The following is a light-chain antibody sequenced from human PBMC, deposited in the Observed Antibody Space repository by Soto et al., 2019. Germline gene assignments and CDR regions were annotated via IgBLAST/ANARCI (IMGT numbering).Light chain of an antibody. V-gene: IGKV1-5*01. CDR1: QSVRSW. CDR3: QHYNSYSEA. J-gene: IGKJ1*01. CDR2: DAS. Sequence: IQMTRSPSTLSASVGDRVTITGRASQSVRSWLAWYQQKPGRAPKFLIYDASSLESGVPSRFSGSGSGTEFTLTISSLQPDDFATYYCQHYNSYSEAFGQGTQLDIK.